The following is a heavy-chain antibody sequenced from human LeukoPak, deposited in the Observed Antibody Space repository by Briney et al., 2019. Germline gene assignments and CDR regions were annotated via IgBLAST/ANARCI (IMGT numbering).Heavy chain of an antibody. Sequence: SVKVSCTASGGTFISYAISWVRQAPGQGLEWMGGIIPIFGTANYAQKFQGRVTITADESTSTAYMELSSLRSEDTAVYHCARGVVPYYYGMDVWGQGTTVTVSS. CDR1: GGTFISYA. D-gene: IGHD2-2*01. CDR2: IIPIFGTA. J-gene: IGHJ6*02. CDR3: ARGVVPYYYGMDV. V-gene: IGHV1-69*13.